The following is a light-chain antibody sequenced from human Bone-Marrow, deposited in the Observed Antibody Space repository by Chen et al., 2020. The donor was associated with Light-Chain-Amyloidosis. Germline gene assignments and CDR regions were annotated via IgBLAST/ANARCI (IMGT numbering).Light chain of an antibody. Sequence: QSVLTQPPSVSAAPGQKVTISCSGSTSNIGSNHISWYQQLPATAPKLLIYDNDKRPSGIPDRFSGSKSGTSGTLGIAGLQTGDEADYYCGAWDNSLSALVFGGGTKLTVL. CDR3: GAWDNSLSALV. CDR1: TSNIGSNH. V-gene: IGLV1-51*01. J-gene: IGLJ2*01. CDR2: DND.